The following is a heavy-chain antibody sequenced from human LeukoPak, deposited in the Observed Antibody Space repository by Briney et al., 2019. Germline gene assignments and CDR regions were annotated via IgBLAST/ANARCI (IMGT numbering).Heavy chain of an antibody. D-gene: IGHD3-9*01. Sequence: GGSLRLSCAASGFTFSSYSMNWVRQAPGKGLEWVSSISSSSSYTYYADSVKGRFTISRDNSKNTLYLQMNSLRAEDTAVYYCARVQVHVDPRYAFDIWGQGTMVTVSS. CDR3: ARVQVHVDPRYAFDI. J-gene: IGHJ3*02. CDR2: ISSSSSYT. V-gene: IGHV3-21*04. CDR1: GFTFSSYS.